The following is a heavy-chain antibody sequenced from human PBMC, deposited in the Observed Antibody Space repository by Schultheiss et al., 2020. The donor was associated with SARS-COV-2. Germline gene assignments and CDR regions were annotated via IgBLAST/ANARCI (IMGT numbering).Heavy chain of an antibody. V-gene: IGHV2-70*11. CDR3: ARIVVGQFDP. Sequence: SGPTLVKPTQTLTLTCTFSGFSLSTSGMCVSWIRQPPGKALEWLARIDWSDDEYYSTSLKSRLTISKDTSKSQVVLTMTNMDPVDTATYYCARIVVGQFDPWGQGTLVTVSS. CDR1: GFSLSTSGMC. CDR2: IDWSDDE. D-gene: IGHD2-21*01. J-gene: IGHJ5*02.